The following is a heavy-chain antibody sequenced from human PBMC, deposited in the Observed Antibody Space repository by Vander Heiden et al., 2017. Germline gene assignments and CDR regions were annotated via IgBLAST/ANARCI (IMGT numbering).Heavy chain of an antibody. CDR1: GYTFTSYG. CDR3: ARNAPRVRGFNPYYYYGMDV. D-gene: IGHD3-10*01. CDR2: ISAYNGNT. Sequence: VQLVQSGAEVKKPGASVKVSCKASGYTFTSYGISWVRQAPGQGLEWMGWISAYNGNTNYAQKLQGRVTMTTDTSTSTAYMELTGLGLDATAGNYVARNAPRVRGFNPYYYYGMDVWGQGTTLTFSS. V-gene: IGHV1-18*01. J-gene: IGHJ6*02.